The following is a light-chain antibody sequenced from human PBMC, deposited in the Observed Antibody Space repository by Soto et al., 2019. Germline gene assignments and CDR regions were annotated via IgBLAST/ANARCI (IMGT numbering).Light chain of an antibody. Sequence: EIVLTQSPGTLSLSSGERATLSCRASQSVRSNYLAWYQQKPGQAPRLLIYGASSRATGISDWCGGSGSGTDFTLTISRLEPEDFAVYYCQQYASSPLTFGGGTKVEIK. V-gene: IGKV3-20*01. CDR2: GAS. J-gene: IGKJ4*01. CDR1: QSVRSNY. CDR3: QQYASSPLT.